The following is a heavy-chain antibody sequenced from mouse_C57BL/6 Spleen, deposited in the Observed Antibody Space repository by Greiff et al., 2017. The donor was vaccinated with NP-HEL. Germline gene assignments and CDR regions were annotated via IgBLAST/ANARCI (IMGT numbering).Heavy chain of an antibody. J-gene: IGHJ4*01. V-gene: IGHV1-66*01. CDR2: IYPGSGNT. CDR3: ARSTVRGAMDY. D-gene: IGHD1-1*01. CDR1: GYSFTSYY. Sequence: QVQLQQSGPELVKPGASVKISCKASGYSFTSYYIHWVKQRPGQGLEWIGWIYPGSGNTKYNEKFKGKATLTADTSSSTAYMQLSSLTSEDSAVYYCARSTVRGAMDYWGQGTSVTVSS.